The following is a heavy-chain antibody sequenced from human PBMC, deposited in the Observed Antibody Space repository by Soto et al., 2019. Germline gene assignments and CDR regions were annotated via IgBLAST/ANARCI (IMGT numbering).Heavy chain of an antibody. CDR3: ARSQGSSTSLEIYYYYYYGMDG. J-gene: IGHJ6*02. V-gene: IGHV1-8*01. CDR1: GYPFSSYD. D-gene: IGHD2-2*01. CDR2: MNPNSANT. Sequence: ASVKVSCKASGYPFSSYDLNWVRQAPGQGLEWMGWMNPNSANTGYAQKFQGRVTITADESTSTAYMELSSLRSEDTAVYYCARSQGSSTSLEIYYYYYYGMDGWGQGNTVTVT.